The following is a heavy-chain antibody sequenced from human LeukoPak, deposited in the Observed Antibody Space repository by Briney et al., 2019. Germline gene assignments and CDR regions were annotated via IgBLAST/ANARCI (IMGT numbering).Heavy chain of an antibody. CDR3: ARDAGYYRFDY. D-gene: IGHD2-21*01. CDR2: ISSTSGYI. J-gene: IGHJ4*02. CDR1: GFSFSTFN. Sequence: GGSLRLSCAASGFSFSTFNMHWVRQAPGRGLEWVSSISSTSGYIYYTDSLQGRFTISRDNAKNSLYLQMNSLRAEDTAVYYCARDAGYYRFDYWGQGTLVTVSS. V-gene: IGHV3-21*01.